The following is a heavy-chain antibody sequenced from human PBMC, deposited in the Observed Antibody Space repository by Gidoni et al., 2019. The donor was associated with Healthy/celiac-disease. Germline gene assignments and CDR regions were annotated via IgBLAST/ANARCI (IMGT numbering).Heavy chain of an antibody. J-gene: IGHJ6*03. D-gene: IGHD3-3*01. Sequence: QVQLVQSGAEVKKPGASVKVSCKASGYTFTSYGISWVRQAPGQGLEWMGWISAYNGNTNYAQKLQGRVTMTTDTSTSTAYMELRSLRSDDTAVYYCARGEEGYDFWSGYSNWGYMDVWGKGTTVTVSS. CDR2: ISAYNGNT. CDR1: GYTFTSYG. V-gene: IGHV1-18*01. CDR3: ARGEEGYDFWSGYSNWGYMDV.